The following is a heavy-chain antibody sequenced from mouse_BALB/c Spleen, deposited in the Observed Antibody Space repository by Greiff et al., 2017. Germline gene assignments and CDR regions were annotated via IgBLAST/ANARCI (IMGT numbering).Heavy chain of an antibody. D-gene: IGHD2-14*01. J-gene: IGHJ4*01. CDR3: ARKRYDAYAMDY. CDR2: LSSGSSTI. CDR1: GFTFSSFG. Sequence: EVQLVESGGGLVQPGGSRKLSCAASGFTFSSFGMHWVRQAPEKGLEWVAYLSSGSSTIYYADTVKGRFTISRDNPKNTLFLQMTSLRSEDTAMYYCARKRYDAYAMDYWGQGTSVTVSS. V-gene: IGHV5-17*02.